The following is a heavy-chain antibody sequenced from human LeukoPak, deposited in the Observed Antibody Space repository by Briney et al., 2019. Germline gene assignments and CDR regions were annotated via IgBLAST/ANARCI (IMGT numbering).Heavy chain of an antibody. CDR2: IKQDGSEK. Sequence: GGSLRLSCAASGFTFSSYWMSWVRQAPGKGLEWVANIKQDGSEKYYVDSVKGRFTISRDNAKNSLYLQMNSLRAEDTAVYYCARGLDIVVVVAATSYFDYWGQGTLVTDSS. D-gene: IGHD2-15*01. V-gene: IGHV3-7*01. J-gene: IGHJ4*02. CDR3: ARGLDIVVVVAATSYFDY. CDR1: GFTFSSYW.